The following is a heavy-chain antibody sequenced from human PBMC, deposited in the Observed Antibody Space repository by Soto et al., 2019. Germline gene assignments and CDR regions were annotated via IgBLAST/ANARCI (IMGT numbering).Heavy chain of an antibody. CDR3: ARSDFDWLSEARYYFDY. J-gene: IGHJ4*02. CDR2: INPSGGST. D-gene: IGHD3-9*01. CDR1: GYTFTTYY. V-gene: IGHV1-46*01. Sequence: QVQLVQSGAEVKKPGASVKVSCKAFGYTFTTYYIHWVRQAPGQGLEWMGIINPSGGSTTYAQSFPGRVTLTRDTSTSTVYMEWDSLRSEDTAGYYCARSDFDWLSEARYYFDYWGQGTLITVSS.